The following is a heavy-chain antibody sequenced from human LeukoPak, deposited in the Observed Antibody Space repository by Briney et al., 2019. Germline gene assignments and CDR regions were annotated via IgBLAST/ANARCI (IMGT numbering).Heavy chain of an antibody. J-gene: IGHJ4*02. CDR1: GFTFSSYE. Sequence: PGGSLRLSCAASGFTFSSYEMNWVRQAPGKGLEWVSGISWNSGSIGYADSVKGRFTISRDNAKNSLYLQMNSLRAEDTALYYCAYKDYWGQGTLVTVSS. V-gene: IGHV3-9*01. CDR2: ISWNSGSI. CDR3: AYKDY. D-gene: IGHD1-1*01.